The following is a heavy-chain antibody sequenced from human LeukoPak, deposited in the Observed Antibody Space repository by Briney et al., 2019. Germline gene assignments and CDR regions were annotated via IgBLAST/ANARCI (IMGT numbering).Heavy chain of an antibody. V-gene: IGHV1-2*02. J-gene: IGHJ4*02. CDR3: ARVGVYFDWLSHFDY. CDR2: INPNSGGT. CDR1: GCTFTGYY. Sequence: VASVKVSCKASGCTFTGYYMHWVRQAPGQGLEWMGWINPNSGGTNYAQKFQGRVTMTRDTSISTAYMELSRLRSDDTAVYYCARVGVYFDWLSHFDYWGQGTLVTVSS. D-gene: IGHD3-9*01.